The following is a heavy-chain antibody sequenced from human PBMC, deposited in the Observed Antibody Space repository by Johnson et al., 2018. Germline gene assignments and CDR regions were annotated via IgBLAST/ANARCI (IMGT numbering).Heavy chain of an antibody. CDR1: GGTFSSYA. CDR2: IIPIFGTA. Sequence: QVQLVQSGAEVKKPGSSVKVSCKASGGTFSSYAISWVRQAPGQGLEWMGGIIPIFGTANYAQKFQGRVTITADESTSTAYMGLSSLRSEDRAVYYCASVGAEWQDYDYAGMDVWGQGATVTVAS. D-gene: IGHD3-3*01. V-gene: IGHV1-69*12. CDR3: ASVGAEWQDYDYAGMDV. J-gene: IGHJ6*02.